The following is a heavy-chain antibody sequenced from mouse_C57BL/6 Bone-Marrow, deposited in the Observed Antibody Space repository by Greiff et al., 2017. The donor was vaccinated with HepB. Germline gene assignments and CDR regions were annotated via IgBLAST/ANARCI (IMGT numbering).Heavy chain of an antibody. D-gene: IGHD1-1*01. J-gene: IGHJ1*03. Sequence: QVQLQQSGAELARPGASVKLSCKASGYTFTSYGISWVKQSTGQGLEWIGEIYPRSGNTYYNEKFKGKATLTADKSSSTAYMELRSLTSEDSAVYFCARVRYYGSSYGYFDVWGTGTTVTVSS. CDR1: GYTFTSYG. CDR3: ARVRYYGSSYGYFDV. CDR2: IYPRSGNT. V-gene: IGHV1-81*01.